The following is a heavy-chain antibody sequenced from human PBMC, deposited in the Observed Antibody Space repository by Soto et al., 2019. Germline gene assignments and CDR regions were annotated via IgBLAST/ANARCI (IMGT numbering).Heavy chain of an antibody. Sequence: SETLSLTCTVSGGSISSYYWSWIRQPPGKGLEWIGYIYYSGSTNYNPSLKSRVTISVDTSKNQFSLKLSSVTAADTAVYYCARGRYYFSPWGQGTLVTVSS. CDR1: GGSISSYY. D-gene: IGHD3-10*01. V-gene: IGHV4-59*12. CDR2: IYYSGST. J-gene: IGHJ4*02. CDR3: ARGRYYFSP.